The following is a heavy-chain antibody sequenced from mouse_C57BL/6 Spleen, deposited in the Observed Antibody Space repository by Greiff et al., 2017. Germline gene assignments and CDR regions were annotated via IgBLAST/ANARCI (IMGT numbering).Heavy chain of an antibody. D-gene: IGHD2-2*01. Sequence: QVQLKESGAELVRPGTSVKVSCKASGYAFTNYLIEWVKQRPGQGLEWIGVINPGSGGTNYNEKFKGKATLTADKSSSTAYMQLSSLTSEDSAVYFCASSGLSYYYAMDYWGQGTSVTVSS. CDR1: GYAFTNYL. J-gene: IGHJ4*01. CDR2: INPGSGGT. CDR3: ASSGLSYYYAMDY. V-gene: IGHV1-54*01.